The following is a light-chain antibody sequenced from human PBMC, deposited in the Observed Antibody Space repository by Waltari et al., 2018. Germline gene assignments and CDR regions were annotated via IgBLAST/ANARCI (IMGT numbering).Light chain of an antibody. V-gene: IGKV1-9*01. CDR2: DAS. CDR1: QGISSS. J-gene: IGKJ4*01. CDR3: QQLNSYPFT. Sequence: DIQLTQSPSFLSASVGDRVTITCRASQGISSSFAWYQQKPGKVPKLLIYDASTLQSGVPSRFSGSGSGTEFTLTISSLQPEDFATYYCQQLNSYPFTFGGGTKVEIK.